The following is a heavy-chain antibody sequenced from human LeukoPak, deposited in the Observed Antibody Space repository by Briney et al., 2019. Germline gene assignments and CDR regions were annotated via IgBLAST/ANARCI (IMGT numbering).Heavy chain of an antibody. CDR1: GYTFTSYD. CDR3: ARENTYYDILTRGMDV. V-gene: IGHV1-8*01. CDR2: MNPNSGNT. D-gene: IGHD3-9*01. Sequence: ASVKVSCKASGYTFTSYDINWVRQATGQGLEWMGWMNPNSGNTGYAQKFQGRVTMTRNTSISTAYMELSSLRSEDTAVYYCARENTYYDILTRGMDVWGQGTTVTISS. J-gene: IGHJ6*02.